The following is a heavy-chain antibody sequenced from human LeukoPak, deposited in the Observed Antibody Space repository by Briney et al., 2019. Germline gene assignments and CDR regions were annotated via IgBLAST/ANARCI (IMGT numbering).Heavy chain of an antibody. J-gene: IGHJ4*02. V-gene: IGHV3-23*01. CDR1: GFTFSSYG. CDR3: AKEPGIAVSSDY. D-gene: IGHD6-19*01. Sequence: GGSLRLSCAASGFTFSSYGMHWVRQAPGKGLEWVSAISGSGGSTYYADSVKGRFTISRDNSKNTLYLQMNSLRAEDTAVYYCAKEPGIAVSSDYWGQGTLVTVSS. CDR2: ISGSGGST.